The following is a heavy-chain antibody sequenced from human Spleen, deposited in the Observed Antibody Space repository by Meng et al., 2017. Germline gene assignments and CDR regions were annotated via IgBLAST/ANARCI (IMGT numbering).Heavy chain of an antibody. CDR1: GGSISTSDFY. CDR3: ARGKRYGDYFDY. J-gene: IGHJ4*02. D-gene: IGHD4/OR15-4a*01. CDR2: VYSSGTT. V-gene: IGHV4-39*01. Sequence: QLQLQESGPGLVKPSETLSLTCTGSGGSISTSDFYWAWIRQSPGKGLEWIGCVYSSGTTYYNPSLKSRVTMSVDTPENKFSLKLSSVTAADTAVYFCARGKRYGDYFDYWGQGTLVTVSS.